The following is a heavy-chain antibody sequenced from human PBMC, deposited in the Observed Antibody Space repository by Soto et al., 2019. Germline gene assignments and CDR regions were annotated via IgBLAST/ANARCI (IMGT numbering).Heavy chain of an antibody. CDR2: IYWDDDK. J-gene: IGHJ5*02. D-gene: IGHD3-9*01. CDR1: GFSLSTSGVG. Sequence: SGPTLVNPTQTLTLTCTFSGFSLSTSGVGVGWIRQPPGKALEWLALIYWDDDKRYSPSLKSRLTITKDTSKNQVVLTMTNMDPVDTATYYCAHCLNYDILTGTLWFDPWGQGTLVTVSS. V-gene: IGHV2-5*02. CDR3: AHCLNYDILTGTLWFDP.